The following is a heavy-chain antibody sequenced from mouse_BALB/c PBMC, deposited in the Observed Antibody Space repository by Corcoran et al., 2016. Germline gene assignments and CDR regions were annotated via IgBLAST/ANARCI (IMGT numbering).Heavy chain of an antibody. D-gene: IGHD2-1*01. V-gene: IGHV1S136*01. J-gene: IGHJ2*01. Sequence: EVQLQQSGPELVKPGASVKMSCKASGYTFTSYVMHWVKQKPGQGLEWIGYINPYNDGTKYNEKFKGKATLTSDKSSSTAYMELSSLTSEDSEVYYCARSEKSGNLYYFDYWGQGTTLTVSS. CDR1: GYTFTSYV. CDR3: ARSEKSGNLYYFDY. CDR2: INPYNDGT.